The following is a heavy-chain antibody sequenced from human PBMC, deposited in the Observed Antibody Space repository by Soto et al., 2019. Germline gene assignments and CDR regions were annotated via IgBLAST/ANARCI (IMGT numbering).Heavy chain of an antibody. J-gene: IGHJ4*02. CDR3: AKDPERGYRYGSIDY. CDR1: GFTFSSYC. V-gene: IGHV3-30*18. D-gene: IGHD5-18*01. CDR2: ISYDGSNK. Sequence: GVSLRLSCAASGFTFSSYCMHWVRPTPGKGLEWVAVISYDGSNKYYADSVKGRFTISRDNSKNTLYLQMNSLRAEDTAVYYCAKDPERGYRYGSIDYWGQGTLVTVSS.